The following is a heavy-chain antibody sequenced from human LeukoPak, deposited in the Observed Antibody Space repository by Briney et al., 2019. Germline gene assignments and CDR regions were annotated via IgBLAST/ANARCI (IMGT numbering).Heavy chain of an antibody. J-gene: IGHJ3*02. D-gene: IGHD2-2*01. CDR1: GFTFSYYW. V-gene: IGHV3-7*01. CDR2: IKGDGSQK. Sequence: GSLRLSCATSGFTFSYYWMSWVRQAPGKGLEWVANIKGDGSQKDYLDSVRGRFTISRDNAKNSVYLQVSSLRAEDTAVYYCARDITYCYSTSCQSDACDIWGQGTLVTVSS. CDR3: ARDITYCYSTSCQSDACDI.